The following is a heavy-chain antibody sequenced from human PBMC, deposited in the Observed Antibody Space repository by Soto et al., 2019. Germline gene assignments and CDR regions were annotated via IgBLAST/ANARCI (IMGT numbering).Heavy chain of an antibody. CDR2: ISGGGDII. D-gene: IGHD6-25*01. V-gene: IGHV3-11*01. Sequence: QVQLVESGGGLVKPGGSLRLSCAASGFTFSDHYMTWIRQAPGKGPEWLSYISGGGDIISYADSVKGRFIISRDNAKRPLYLQMNSLTVEDTAVYYCSRDPRLADYWGQGTLVTVSS. J-gene: IGHJ4*02. CDR3: SRDPRLADY. CDR1: GFTFSDHY.